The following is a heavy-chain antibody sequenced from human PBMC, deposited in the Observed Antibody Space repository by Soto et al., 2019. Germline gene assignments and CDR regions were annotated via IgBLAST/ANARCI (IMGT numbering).Heavy chain of an antibody. CDR2: IFYSGTS. D-gene: IGHD3-22*01. CDR1: GDSISTGYYY. CDR3: ARGTMIVVLDY. V-gene: IGHV4-39*01. Sequence: PSETLSLTCSVSGDSISTGYYYWAWIRQPPGKGLEWIATIFYSGTSYYNPSLKSRVIISVDTSENQFSLKLSSVTAADTAVYYCARGTMIVVLDYWGQGTLVTVSS. J-gene: IGHJ4*02.